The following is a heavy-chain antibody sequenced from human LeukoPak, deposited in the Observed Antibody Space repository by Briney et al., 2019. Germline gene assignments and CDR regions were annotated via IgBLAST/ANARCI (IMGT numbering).Heavy chain of an antibody. J-gene: IGHJ4*02. V-gene: IGHV1-2*02. CDR3: ASSRFLEWLYLLDY. CDR1: GYTFSGYY. Sequence: ASVKVSCKASGYTFSGYYIHWVRQAPGQGLEWMGWINTNSGGTKYVQRFQGRVTMTRDTSISTAYMEVSRLRSDDTAVYFCASSRFLEWLYLLDYWGQGTLVTVSS. CDR2: INTNSGGT. D-gene: IGHD3-3*01.